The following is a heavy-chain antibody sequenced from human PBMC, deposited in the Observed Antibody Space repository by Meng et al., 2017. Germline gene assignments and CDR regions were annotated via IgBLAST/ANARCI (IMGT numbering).Heavy chain of an antibody. J-gene: IGHJ6*02. CDR3: AKSDYYYDSSGYWDYYYGMDL. D-gene: IGHD3-22*01. V-gene: IGHV3-43*01. CDR2: ISWDGGST. CDR1: GFTFDDYT. Sequence: GESLKFSCVASGFTFDDYTMHWVRQAPGKGLEWVSLISWDGGSTYYADSVKGRFTIPRDNSKNSLYLQMNSLRTEDTALYYCAKSDYYYDSSGYWDYYYGMDLWVPGTTVTVSS.